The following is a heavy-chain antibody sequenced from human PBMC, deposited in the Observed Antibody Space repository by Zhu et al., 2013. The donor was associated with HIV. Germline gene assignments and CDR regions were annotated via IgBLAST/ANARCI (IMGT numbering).Heavy chain of an antibody. J-gene: IGHJ3*02. CDR1: GGSISSYY. Sequence: QVQLQESGPGLVKPSETLSLTCTVSGGSISSYYWSWIRQPPGKGLEWIGYIYYSGSTNYNPSLKSRVTISVDTSKNQFSLKLSSVTAADTAVYYCASSLEGNAFDIWGQGTMVTVSS. CDR3: ASSLEGNAFDI. CDR2: IYYSGST. V-gene: IGHV4-59*01. D-gene: IGHD3-3*01.